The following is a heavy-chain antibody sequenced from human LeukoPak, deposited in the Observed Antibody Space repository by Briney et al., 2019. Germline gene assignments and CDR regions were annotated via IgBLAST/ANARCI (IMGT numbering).Heavy chain of an antibody. CDR1: GFTFSSYA. CDR2: IPYDGTNK. Sequence: GRSLRLSCAASGFTFSSYAMHWVRQAPGKGLEWVTVIPYDGTNKYYADSVKGRFAISRDNSKNTLYLQMNSLRVEDTAVYYCARDRLEETGNNWFAPGGREPRVTVSS. V-gene: IGHV3-30*09. D-gene: IGHD1-1*01. CDR3: ARDRLEETGNNWFAP. J-gene: IGHJ5*02.